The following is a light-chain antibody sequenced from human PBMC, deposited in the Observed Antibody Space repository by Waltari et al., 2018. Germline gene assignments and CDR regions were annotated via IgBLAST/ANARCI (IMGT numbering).Light chain of an antibody. CDR1: ISDVGAYDY. Sequence: QSALTQPASVSGSPGQSITISCPGTISDVGAYDYVSWYQQHPGKAPDLLIYDVTKRPSGVSNRFSASKSDNTASLTISGLQAEDEADYYCCSYAGVSTFVFGTGTKVTVL. V-gene: IGLV2-23*02. J-gene: IGLJ1*01. CDR3: CSYAGVSTFV. CDR2: DVT.